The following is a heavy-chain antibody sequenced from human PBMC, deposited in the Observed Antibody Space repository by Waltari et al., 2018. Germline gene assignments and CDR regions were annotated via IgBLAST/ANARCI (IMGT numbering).Heavy chain of an antibody. CDR1: EFTFSSFW. CDR3: ATGRGLPY. J-gene: IGHJ4*02. V-gene: IGHV3-7*01. Sequence: EVQVVESGGDLVQPGGSLRLSCEVSEFTFSSFWMSWVRQTPGKGLEWVANIRQDGSEKYYVDSVKGRFTVSRDNARNSLYLQMNSLRAEDTAVYYCATGRGLPYWGQGTLVTVSS. CDR2: IRQDGSEK.